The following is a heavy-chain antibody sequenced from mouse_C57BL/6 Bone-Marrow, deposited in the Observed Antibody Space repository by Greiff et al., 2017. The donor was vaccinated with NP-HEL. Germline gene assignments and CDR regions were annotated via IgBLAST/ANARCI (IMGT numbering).Heavy chain of an antibody. D-gene: IGHD1-1*01. Sequence: VQLQQPGAELVKPGASVKMSCKASGYTFTSYWITWVKQRPGQGLEWIGDIYPGSGSTNYNEKFKSKATLTVDTSSSTAYMQLSSLTSEDSAVYYCARTGGTTVVARYFDYWGQGTTLTVSS. CDR2: IYPGSGST. V-gene: IGHV1-55*01. CDR3: ARTGGTTVVARYFDY. CDR1: GYTFTSYW. J-gene: IGHJ2*01.